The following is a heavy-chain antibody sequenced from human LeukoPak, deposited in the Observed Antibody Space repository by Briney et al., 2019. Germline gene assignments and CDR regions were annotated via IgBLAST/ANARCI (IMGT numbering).Heavy chain of an antibody. Sequence: KPSETLSLTCTVSGGSFSSSDYYWGWIRQPPGKGLEWIGSIYYSGSTYYNPSLKSRVTISIDTSKNQFSLKLSSVTAADTAVYYCARTEESGYSYGYFGYYYYMDVWGKGTTVTVSS. J-gene: IGHJ6*03. D-gene: IGHD5-18*01. CDR1: GGSFSSSDYY. CDR2: IYYSGST. V-gene: IGHV4-39*07. CDR3: ARTEESGYSYGYFGYYYYMDV.